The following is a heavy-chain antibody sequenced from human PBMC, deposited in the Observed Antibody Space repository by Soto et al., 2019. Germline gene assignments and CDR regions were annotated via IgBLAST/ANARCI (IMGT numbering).Heavy chain of an antibody. CDR2: IYYSGST. CDR1: GGSISSYY. J-gene: IGHJ5*02. Sequence: SETLSLSCTVSGGSISSYYWSWIRQPPGKGLEWIGYIYYSGSTNYNPSLKSRVTISVDTSKNQFSLRLSSVTAADTAVYYCARVTIFGAVTNWFHPWAREPWSPSPQ. V-gene: IGHV4-59*08. CDR3: ARVTIFGAVTNWFHP. D-gene: IGHD3-3*01.